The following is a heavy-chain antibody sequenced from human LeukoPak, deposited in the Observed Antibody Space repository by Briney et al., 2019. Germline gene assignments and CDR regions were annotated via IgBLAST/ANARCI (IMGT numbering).Heavy chain of an antibody. Sequence: SVKVSCKASGGTFSSYTISWVRQAPGQGLEWMGRIIPILGIANYAQKFQGRLTITADKSTSTAYMELSSLRSEDTAVYYCARVSDSSGNFDYWGQGTLVTVSS. J-gene: IGHJ4*02. V-gene: IGHV1-69*02. CDR3: ARVSDSSGNFDY. CDR2: IIPILGIA. D-gene: IGHD3-22*01. CDR1: GGTFSSYT.